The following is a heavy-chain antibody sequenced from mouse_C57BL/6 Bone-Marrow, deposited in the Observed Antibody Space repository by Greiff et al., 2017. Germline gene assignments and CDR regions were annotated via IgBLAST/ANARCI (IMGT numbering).Heavy chain of an antibody. V-gene: IGHV5-4*01. CDR3: AWDGRQLRLLFAY. D-gene: IGHD3-2*02. CDR1: GFTFSSYA. J-gene: IGHJ3*01. Sequence: EVQRVQPGGGLVKPGGSLKLSCAASGFTFSSYAMSWVRQTPEQRLEWVATISAGGSYTYYPDNVKGRFTISRDNAKNNLYLQMSQLKSEDTAMYSVAWDGRQLRLLFAYWGQGTLVTVSA. CDR2: ISAGGSYT.